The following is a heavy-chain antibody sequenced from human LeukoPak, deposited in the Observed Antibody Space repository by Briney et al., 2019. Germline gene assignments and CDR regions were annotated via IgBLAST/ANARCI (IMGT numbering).Heavy chain of an antibody. CDR1: GGTFSSYA. D-gene: IGHD3-10*01. CDR2: IIPIFGTA. CDR3: ASFHSGSEEFDY. Sequence: SVKVSCKASGGTFSSYAISWVRQAPGQGLEWMGGIIPIFGTANYAQKFQGRVTITADESTSTAYMELSSLRSEDTAVYYCASFHSGSEEFDYWGQGTPVTVSS. J-gene: IGHJ4*02. V-gene: IGHV1-69*13.